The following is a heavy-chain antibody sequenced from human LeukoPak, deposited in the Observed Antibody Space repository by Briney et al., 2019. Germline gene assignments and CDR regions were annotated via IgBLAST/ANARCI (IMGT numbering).Heavy chain of an antibody. CDR3: ARDLTSYAFDI. V-gene: IGHV4-39*07. D-gene: IGHD6-6*01. CDR1: GGSISSSSYY. CDR2: IYYSGST. J-gene: IGHJ3*02. Sequence: SETLSLTCTVSGGSISSSSYYWGWIRQPPGKGLEWIGSIYYSGSTYYNPSLKSRVTISVDTSKNQFSLKLSSVTAADTAVYYCARDLTSYAFDIWGQGTMATVSS.